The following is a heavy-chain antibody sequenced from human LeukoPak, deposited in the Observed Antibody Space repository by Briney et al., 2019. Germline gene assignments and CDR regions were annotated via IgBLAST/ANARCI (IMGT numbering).Heavy chain of an antibody. Sequence: GGSLRLSCAASGFTFSGYSMNWVRQTPGKGLEWVTSISTTSAYIYYADSVKGRLTTSRDNAKSSLYLEMNSLRAEDTAVYYCARDGAAAAGRYFDYWGQGSLVTVSS. CDR2: ISTTSAYI. V-gene: IGHV3-21*01. D-gene: IGHD6-13*01. CDR3: ARDGAAAAGRYFDY. CDR1: GFTFSGYS. J-gene: IGHJ4*02.